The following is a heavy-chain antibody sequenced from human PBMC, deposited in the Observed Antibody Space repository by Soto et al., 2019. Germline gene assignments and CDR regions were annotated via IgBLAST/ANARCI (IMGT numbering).Heavy chain of an antibody. V-gene: IGHV4-61*01. CDR3: ARWYYYDSSGYQDAFDI. CDR2: IYYSGST. J-gene: IGHJ3*02. CDR1: GGSVSSGSYY. Sequence: SETLSLTCTVSGGSVSSGSYYWSWIRQPPGKGLEWIGYIYYSGSTNYNPSLKSRVTISVDTSKNQFSLKLSSVTAADTAVYYCARWYYYDSSGYQDAFDIWGQGTMVTVSS. D-gene: IGHD3-22*01.